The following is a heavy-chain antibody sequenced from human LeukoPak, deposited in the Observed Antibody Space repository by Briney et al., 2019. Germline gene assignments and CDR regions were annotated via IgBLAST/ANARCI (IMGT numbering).Heavy chain of an antibody. CDR1: GYTFTSYG. V-gene: IGHV1-18*01. CDR3: ARGRGIRSSSGYPFDY. J-gene: IGHJ4*02. Sequence: ASVTVSCKASGYTFTSYGISWVRQAPGQGLEWMGWISAYNGNTNYAQKLQGRVTMTTDTSTSTAYMELRSLRSDDTAVYYCARGRGIRSSSGYPFDYWGQGTLVTVSS. D-gene: IGHD3-22*01. CDR2: ISAYNGNT.